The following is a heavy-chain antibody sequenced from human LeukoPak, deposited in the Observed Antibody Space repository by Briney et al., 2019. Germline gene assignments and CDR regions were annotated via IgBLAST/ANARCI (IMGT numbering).Heavy chain of an antibody. CDR2: MSGDGTGT. CDR1: TFALGSYW. Sequence: GGSLRLSCTSSTFALGSYWMHWVRQVPGGGLVWVARMSGDGTGTNYADSVKGRFTISRDNAKNSLYLQMNSLRVEDTAVYYCARGGAGYFFDFWGQGTLVTVSS. D-gene: IGHD5-12*01. J-gene: IGHJ4*02. V-gene: IGHV3-74*01. CDR3: ARGGAGYFFDF.